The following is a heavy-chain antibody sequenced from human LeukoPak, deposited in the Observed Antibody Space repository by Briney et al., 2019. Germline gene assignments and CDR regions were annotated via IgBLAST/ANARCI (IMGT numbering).Heavy chain of an antibody. Sequence: GGSLRLSCAASGFTFSSYAMSWVRQAPGKGLEWVSSISSSGSYKYYADSVKGRFTISRDNAKNSLYLQMNSLRPEDTAVYYCARSTVDTAMPDGYWGQGTLVTVSS. D-gene: IGHD5-18*01. CDR2: ISSSGSYK. CDR1: GFTFSSYA. J-gene: IGHJ4*02. V-gene: IGHV3-21*01. CDR3: ARSTVDTAMPDGY.